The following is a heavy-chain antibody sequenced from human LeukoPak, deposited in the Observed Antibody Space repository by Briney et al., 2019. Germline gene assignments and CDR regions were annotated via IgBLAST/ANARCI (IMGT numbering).Heavy chain of an antibody. CDR1: GLPFSNAW. CDR3: TTWAYYSGSGSGD. J-gene: IGHJ4*02. CDR2: IKNKSNGGTT. D-gene: IGHD3-10*01. V-gene: IGHV3-15*01. Sequence: PGGSLRLSCAASGLPFSNAWMHWVRQAPGKGLEWVGRIKNKSNGGTTDYAAPVKGRFSISRDDSKSTLYLQMSSLKTEDTAVYYCTTWAYYSGSGSGDWGQGTLVTVSS.